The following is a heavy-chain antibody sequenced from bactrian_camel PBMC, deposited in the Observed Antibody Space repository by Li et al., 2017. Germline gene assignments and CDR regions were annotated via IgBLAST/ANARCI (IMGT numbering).Heavy chain of an antibody. Sequence: HVQLVESGGGSVQAGGSLRLSCAASGRTYSKWCMGWFRQISGKEREGLATIDSRGITAYADSVKGRFTISKDSAKNTLYLQMNNLKPEDTAMYYCGTNKYCRGSACCNSDFSHWGQGTQVTVS. CDR2: IDSRGIT. J-gene: IGHJ4*01. V-gene: IGHV3S57*01. CDR3: GTNKYCRGSACCNSDFSH. CDR1: GRTYSKWC. D-gene: IGHD2*01.